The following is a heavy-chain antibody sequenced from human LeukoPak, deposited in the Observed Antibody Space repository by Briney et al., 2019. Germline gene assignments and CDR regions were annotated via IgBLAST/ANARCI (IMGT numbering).Heavy chain of an antibody. J-gene: IGHJ4*02. Sequence: SETLSLTCTVSGGSISSYYWSWIRQHPGKGLEWIGYIYYSGSTYYNPSLKSRVTISTDTSNNQFSLKLTSVTAADTAVYYCARYYGGNYFFDFWGQGTLVTVSS. CDR3: ARYYGGNYFFDF. CDR2: IYYSGST. CDR1: GGSISSYY. D-gene: IGHD4-23*01. V-gene: IGHV4-59*06.